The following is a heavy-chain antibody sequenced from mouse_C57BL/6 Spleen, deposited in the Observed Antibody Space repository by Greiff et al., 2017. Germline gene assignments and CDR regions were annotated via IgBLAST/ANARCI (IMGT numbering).Heavy chain of an antibody. D-gene: IGHD2-3*01. CDR3: ARHEGDGYYVGY. Sequence: EVKLMESGGGLVKPGGSLKLSCAASGFTFSSYTMSWVRQTPEKRLEWVATISGGGGNTYYPDSVKGRFTISRDNAKNTLYLQMSSLRSEDTALYYCARHEGDGYYVGYWGQGTSLTVSS. V-gene: IGHV5-9*01. CDR2: ISGGGGNT. J-gene: IGHJ2*02. CDR1: GFTFSSYT.